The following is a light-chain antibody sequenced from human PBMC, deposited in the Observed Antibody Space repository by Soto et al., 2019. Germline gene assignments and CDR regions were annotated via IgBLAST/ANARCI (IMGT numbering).Light chain of an antibody. CDR1: SSNIGSHT. CDR3: AAWDDSLNGVV. CDR2: SNT. Sequence: QSVLTQLPSASGTPGQTIAISCSGGSSNIGSHTVNWYQQLPGTAPRLLIYSNTQRPSGVPDHFSGSKSGTSASLAISGLQSEYEGDYYCAAWDDSLNGVVFGGGTKLTVL. V-gene: IGLV1-44*01. J-gene: IGLJ2*01.